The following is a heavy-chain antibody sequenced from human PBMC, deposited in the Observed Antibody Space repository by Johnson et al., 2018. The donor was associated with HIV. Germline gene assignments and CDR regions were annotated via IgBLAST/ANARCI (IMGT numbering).Heavy chain of an antibody. Sequence: QVQLVESGGGVVQPGRSLRLSCVASGFTFSTYGMHWVRQAPGKGLEWVAIISYDGSNKYYADSVKGRFTISRDNSKNTLYLQMNSLRAEDTAVYYCARDGRDGYNYRWLWGAFDIWGQGTMVTVS. D-gene: IGHD5-24*01. CDR3: ARDGRDGYNYRWLWGAFDI. CDR1: GFTFSTYG. V-gene: IGHV3-30*19. J-gene: IGHJ3*02. CDR2: ISYDGSNK.